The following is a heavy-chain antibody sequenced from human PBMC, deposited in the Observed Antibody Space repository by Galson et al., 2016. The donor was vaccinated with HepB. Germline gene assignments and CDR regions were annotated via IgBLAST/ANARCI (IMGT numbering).Heavy chain of an antibody. J-gene: IGHJ4*02. CDR2: IGNKANNYAT. Sequence: SLRLSCAASGLIFSSSAMHWVRQASGKGLEWVGLIGNKANNYATTYAASVGGRFTISRDDSENTVYLQMNSLKTEDTAVYYCTATTMTTNNFDYWGQGTLVTVSS. CDR3: TATTMTTNNFDY. V-gene: IGHV3-73*01. CDR1: GLIFSSSA. D-gene: IGHD4-17*01.